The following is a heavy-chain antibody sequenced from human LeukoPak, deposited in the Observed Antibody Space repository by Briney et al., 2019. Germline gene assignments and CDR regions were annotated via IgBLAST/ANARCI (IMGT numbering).Heavy chain of an antibody. CDR3: ARDRSTDAISEY. J-gene: IGHJ4*02. V-gene: IGHV3-23*01. D-gene: IGHD1-1*01. CDR1: GFNFQTYT. Sequence: GGSLRLSCAASGFNFQTYTLTWVRQAPGKRPEWLSAITASDDTYYADSVRGRFTISRDYSTNTLYLHMSGLRAEDTAVYYCARDRSTDAISEYWGQGVLVTVSS. CDR2: ITASDDT.